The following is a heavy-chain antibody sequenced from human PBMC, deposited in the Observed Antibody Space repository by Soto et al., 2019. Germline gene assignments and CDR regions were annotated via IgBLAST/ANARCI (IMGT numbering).Heavy chain of an antibody. V-gene: IGHV3-30-3*01. Sequence: GGSLRLSCAASGFTFSSYAMHWVRQAPGKGLEWVAVISYDGSNKYYADSVKGRFTISRDNSKNTLYLQMNSLRAEDTAVYYCARDYYDSSGYPYLNGYFDYWGQGTLVTVSS. CDR3: ARDYYDSSGYPYLNGYFDY. CDR1: GFTFSSYA. J-gene: IGHJ4*02. D-gene: IGHD3-22*01. CDR2: ISYDGSNK.